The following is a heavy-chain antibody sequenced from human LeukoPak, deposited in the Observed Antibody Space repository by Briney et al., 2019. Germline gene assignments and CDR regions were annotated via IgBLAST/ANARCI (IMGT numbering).Heavy chain of an antibody. Sequence: GGSLRLSCAASGFTFSGSAMHWVRQASGKGLEWVGRIRSKANSYATAYAASVKGRFTISRDDSKNTAYLQMNSLKTEGTAVYYCTRLGSSGWYNWFDPWGQGTLVTVSS. CDR2: IRSKANSYAT. V-gene: IGHV3-73*01. CDR1: GFTFSGSA. D-gene: IGHD6-19*01. J-gene: IGHJ5*02. CDR3: TRLGSSGWYNWFDP.